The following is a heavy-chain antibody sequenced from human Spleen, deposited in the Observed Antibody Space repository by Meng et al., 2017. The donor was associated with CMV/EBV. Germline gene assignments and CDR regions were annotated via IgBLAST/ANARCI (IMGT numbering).Heavy chain of an antibody. CDR1: STYA. CDR2: IWYDGSKM. V-gene: IGHV3-33*06. Sequence: STYAMHWVRQAPGHGLEWVAEIWYDGSKMNYGDSVKGRFIVSRDNSKGTMNLQMNSLRVEDTTVYYCAKDFRRQFFGSGTSGLDYWGQGTLVTVSS. D-gene: IGHD3-10*01. J-gene: IGHJ4*02. CDR3: AKDFRRQFFGSGTSGLDY.